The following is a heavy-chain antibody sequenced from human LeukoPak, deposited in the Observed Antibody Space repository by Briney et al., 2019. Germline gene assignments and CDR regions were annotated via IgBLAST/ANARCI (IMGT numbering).Heavy chain of an antibody. D-gene: IGHD6-19*01. CDR2: IIPIFGTA. CDR3: ARDGGRSSSGWYFSYSYYGMDV. CDR1: GGTFSSYA. J-gene: IGHJ6*02. Sequence: SVKVSCKASGGTFSSYAISWVRQAPGQGLEWMGGIIPIFGTANYAQKFQGRVTITADESTSTAYMELSSLRSEDTAVYYCARDGGRSSSGWYFSYSYYGMDVWGQGTTVTVSS. V-gene: IGHV1-69*13.